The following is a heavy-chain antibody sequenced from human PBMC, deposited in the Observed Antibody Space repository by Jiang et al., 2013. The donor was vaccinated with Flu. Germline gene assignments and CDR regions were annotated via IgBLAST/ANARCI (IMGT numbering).Heavy chain of an antibody. Sequence: GAEVKKPGESLRISCKGSGYSFTSYWISWVRQMPGKGLEWMGRIDPSDSYTNYSPSFQGHVTISADKSISTAYLQWSSLKASDTAMYYCARPGRDYYYDSSGYYLWGQGTLVTVSS. CDR1: GYSFTSYW. CDR2: IDPSDSYT. V-gene: IGHV5-10-1*01. CDR3: ARPGRDYYYDSSGYYL. D-gene: IGHD3-22*01. J-gene: IGHJ5*02.